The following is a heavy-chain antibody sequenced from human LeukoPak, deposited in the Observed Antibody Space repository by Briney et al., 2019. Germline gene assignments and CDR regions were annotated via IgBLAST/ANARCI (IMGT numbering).Heavy chain of an antibody. Sequence: SETLSLTCTVSGGSIRPNYWSWIRQAPQKGLERICYIYNSVRTNVAPSLKSRATIPVDMSQNQISLKLTSVTAADTALYYCAKMGGHFYDSATYDPNWFDHWGQGILVTVSS. CDR1: GGSIRPNY. J-gene: IGHJ5*02. V-gene: IGHV4-59*01. D-gene: IGHD3-22*01. CDR2: IYNSVRT. CDR3: AKMGGHFYDSATYDPNWFDH.